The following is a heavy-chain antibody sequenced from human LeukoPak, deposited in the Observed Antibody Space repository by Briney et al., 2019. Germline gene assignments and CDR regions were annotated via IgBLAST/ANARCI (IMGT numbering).Heavy chain of an antibody. CDR2: INHSGST. J-gene: IGHJ4*02. V-gene: IGHV4-34*01. D-gene: IGHD5-24*01. Sequence: SETLSLTCAVYGGSFSGYYWSWIRQPPGKGLEWIGEINHSGSTNYNPSLKSRVTISVDTSKNQFSLKPSSVTAADTAVYYCARESSDGYNFSYYYFDYWGQGTLVTVSS. CDR3: ARESSDGYNFSYYYFDY. CDR1: GGSFSGYY.